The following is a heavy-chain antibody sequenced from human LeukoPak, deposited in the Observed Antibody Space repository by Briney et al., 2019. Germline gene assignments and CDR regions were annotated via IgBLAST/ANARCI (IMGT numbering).Heavy chain of an antibody. CDR3: ARGPPPAYYYYYMDV. V-gene: IGHV1-2*02. J-gene: IGHJ6*03. Sequence: ASVKVSCKASGYTFTGYYMHWVRQAPGQGLEWMGWINPNSGGTNYAQKFQGRVTMTRDTSISTAYMELSSLRSDDTAVYYCARGPPPAYYYYYMDVWGKGTTVTVSS. CDR1: GYTFTGYY. CDR2: INPNSGGT.